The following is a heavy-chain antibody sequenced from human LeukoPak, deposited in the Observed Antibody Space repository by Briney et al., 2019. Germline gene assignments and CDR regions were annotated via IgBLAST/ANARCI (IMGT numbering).Heavy chain of an antibody. CDR3: AKGLLGYCSSTSCYFPFDY. J-gene: IGHJ4*02. Sequence: GGSLRLSCAASGFTFSSYAMSWVRQAPGKGLEWVSAISGSGGSTYYADSVKGRFTISRDNSKNTLYLQMNSLRAEDTAVYYCAKGLLGYCSSTSCYFPFDYWGQGTLVTVSS. D-gene: IGHD2-2*01. CDR1: GFTFSSYA. V-gene: IGHV3-23*01. CDR2: ISGSGGST.